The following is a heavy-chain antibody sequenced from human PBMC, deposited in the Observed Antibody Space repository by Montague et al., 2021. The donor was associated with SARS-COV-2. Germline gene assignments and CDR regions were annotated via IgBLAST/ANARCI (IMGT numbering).Heavy chain of an antibody. D-gene: IGHD3-10*01. CDR1: GGSFSTYS. CDR2: IHHGGRT. V-gene: IGHV4-34*01. CDR3: ARLGDGVVPSPILGVGPYYSYYYMDV. J-gene: IGHJ6*03. Sequence: SETLSLTCAVHGGSFSTYSWNWIRQPPGKGLEWIGEIHHGGRTNYNPSLKSRVTISADTSKNQLSLKLTSVAAADTAVYYCARLGDGVVPSPILGVGPYYSYYYMDVWGKGTTVTVSS.